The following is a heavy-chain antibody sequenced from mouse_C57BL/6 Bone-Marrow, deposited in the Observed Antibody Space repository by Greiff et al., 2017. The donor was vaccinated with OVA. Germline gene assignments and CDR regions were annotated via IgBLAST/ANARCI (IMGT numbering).Heavy chain of an antibody. CDR1: GFTFSDFY. D-gene: IGHD2-5*01. J-gene: IGHJ4*01. CDR2: SRNKANDYTT. CDR3: ARDADYSNYGNYAMDY. V-gene: IGHV7-1*01. Sequence: EVQRVESGGGLVQSGRSLRLSCATSGFTFSDFYMEWVRQAPGKGLEWIAASRNKANDYTTESSASVQGRFIVSRDTSQSILYLQMNALRAEDTAIYYCARDADYSNYGNYAMDYWGQGTSVTVSS.